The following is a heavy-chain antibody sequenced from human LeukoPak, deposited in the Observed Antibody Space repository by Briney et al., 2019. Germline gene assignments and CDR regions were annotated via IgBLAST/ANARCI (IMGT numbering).Heavy chain of an antibody. CDR2: ISISSNI. J-gene: IGHJ3*02. Sequence: GGSLRLSCAASGFTFDDYTMHWVRQAPGKGLEWVSSISISSNIYYSDSLTGRFTISRDNAKNSLFLQVNSLRAEDTAMYYCARGSRFGVVERDAFAIWGQGTMVTVSS. CDR3: ARGSRFGVVERDAFAI. D-gene: IGHD3-3*01. V-gene: IGHV3-69-1*01. CDR1: GFTFDDYT.